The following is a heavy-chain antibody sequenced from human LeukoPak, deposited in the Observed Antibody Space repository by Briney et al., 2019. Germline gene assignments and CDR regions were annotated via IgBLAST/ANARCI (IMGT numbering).Heavy chain of an antibody. J-gene: IGHJ4*02. CDR2: IKQHGSEK. CDR1: GFTFNYTW. D-gene: IGHD5-24*01. Sequence: ESGGSLRLSCAASGFTFNYTWMSWVRQAPGRGLEWVATIKQHGSEKLYVDSVKGRFTLSRDNAKNSLFLEMNRLRVEDTAVYYCARWRGLQSEFDCWGQGTLVTVSS. CDR3: ARWRGLQSEFDC. V-gene: IGHV3-7*01.